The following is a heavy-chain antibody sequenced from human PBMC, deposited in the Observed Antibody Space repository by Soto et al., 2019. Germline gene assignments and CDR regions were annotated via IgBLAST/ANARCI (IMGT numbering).Heavy chain of an antibody. CDR3: AKDRSWFRGYYGMDV. CDR1: GFTFDDYA. Sequence: HPGGSLRLSCAASGFTFDDYAMHWVRQAPGKGLEWVSGISWNSGSIGYADSVKGRFTISRDNAKNSLYLQMNSLRAEDTALYYCAKDRSWFRGYYGMDVWGQGTTVTVSS. J-gene: IGHJ6*02. CDR2: ISWNSGSI. V-gene: IGHV3-9*01. D-gene: IGHD3-10*01.